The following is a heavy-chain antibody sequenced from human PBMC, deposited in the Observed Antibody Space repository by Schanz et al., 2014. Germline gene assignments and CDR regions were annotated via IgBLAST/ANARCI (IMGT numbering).Heavy chain of an antibody. Sequence: QVQLVQSGAEVKKPGASVNVSCKASPYTFTGYYMHWVRQAPGQGLEWMGWIHPPSGGTDYAQRFQGRVTMTRDTSLTTTYLQLNSLTFDDTAVYYCAGYNTLVPYHFDSWGPGTLVTVYS. J-gene: IGHJ4*02. CDR2: IHPPSGGT. CDR1: PYTFTGYY. D-gene: IGHD1-20*01. CDR3: AGYNTLVPYHFDS. V-gene: IGHV1-2*02.